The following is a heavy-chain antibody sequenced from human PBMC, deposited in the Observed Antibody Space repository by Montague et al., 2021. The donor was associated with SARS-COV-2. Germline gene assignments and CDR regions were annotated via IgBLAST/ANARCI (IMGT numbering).Heavy chain of an antibody. CDR3: ARGRVTRAGFDY. CDR2: NYLHGNA. D-gene: IGHD2-21*02. V-gene: IGHV4-38-2*02. CDR1: GYFIGTGYY. J-gene: IGHJ4*02. Sequence: SETLSLTCSVSGYFIGTGYYWCWIRQSPGKGLECIGSNYLHGNAYYNPSLNSRVTISLDTSNNHFSSRLTSVTTSATAVYYCARGRVTRAGFDYWGQGIRVIVSS.